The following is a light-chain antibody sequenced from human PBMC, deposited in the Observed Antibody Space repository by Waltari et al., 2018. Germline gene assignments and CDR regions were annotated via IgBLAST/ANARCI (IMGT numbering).Light chain of an antibody. CDR3: QQHYSSPPT. CDR2: WAS. CDR1: QSVLYNSNNKNN. Sequence: DIVMTQSPDSLAVSLGERATINCKSSQSVLYNSNNKNNLAWYQQKPGQPPKLLIYWASTRESGVPDRFSGSGSGTDFTLTITILQAEDVAVYYCQQHYSSPPTFGQGTKVEIK. J-gene: IGKJ1*01. V-gene: IGKV4-1*01.